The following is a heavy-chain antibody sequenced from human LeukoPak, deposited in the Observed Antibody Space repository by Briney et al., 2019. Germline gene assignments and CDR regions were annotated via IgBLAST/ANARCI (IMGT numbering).Heavy chain of an antibody. Sequence: PGASLILSCAASGFTFSSYAMSWVRQAPGKGLEWVSAISGSGGSTYYADSVKGRFTISRDNSKNTLYLQMNSLRAEDTAVYYCAKEIIGSSSWYSPAFDVWGQGTMVTVSS. CDR2: ISGSGGST. V-gene: IGHV3-23*01. J-gene: IGHJ3*01. D-gene: IGHD6-13*01. CDR1: GFTFSSYA. CDR3: AKEIIGSSSWYSPAFDV.